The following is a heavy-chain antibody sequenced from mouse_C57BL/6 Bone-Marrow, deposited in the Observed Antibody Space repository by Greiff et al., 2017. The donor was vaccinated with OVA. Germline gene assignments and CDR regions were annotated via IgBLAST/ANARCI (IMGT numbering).Heavy chain of an antibody. CDR1: GFTFSSYG. CDR3: ARPTLLPGYFDV. Sequence: EVMLVESGGDLVKPGGSLKLSCAASGFTFSSYGMSWVRQTPDKRLEWVATISSGGSYTYYPDSVKGRFTISRDNATHTLYLQLSSLKSEATPMYYCARPTLLPGYFDVWGTGTTVTVSS. D-gene: IGHD1-1*01. CDR2: ISSGGSYT. V-gene: IGHV5-6*02. J-gene: IGHJ1*03.